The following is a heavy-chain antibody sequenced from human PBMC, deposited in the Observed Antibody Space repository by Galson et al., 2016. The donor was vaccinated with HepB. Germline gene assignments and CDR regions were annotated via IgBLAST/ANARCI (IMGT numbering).Heavy chain of an antibody. CDR2: IKQDGSEK. CDR3: ARGPDYGDWVDFLDC. Sequence: SLRLSCAASGFSFNTHWMSWVRQAPGKGLEWAATIKQDGSEKHHVDSVKGRFTISRDNADNSLYLQMNNLRAEDTAAYYCARGPDYGDWVDFLDCWGQGTLVTVSS. D-gene: IGHD4-17*01. V-gene: IGHV3-7*04. CDR1: GFSFNTHW. J-gene: IGHJ4*02.